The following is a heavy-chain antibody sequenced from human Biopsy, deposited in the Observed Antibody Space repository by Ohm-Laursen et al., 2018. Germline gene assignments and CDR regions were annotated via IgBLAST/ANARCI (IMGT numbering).Heavy chain of an antibody. CDR1: GGSMTGYE. V-gene: IGHV4-59*01. CDR2: IYYSGGT. D-gene: IGHD1-26*01. J-gene: IGHJ3*02. CDR3: ARVEAGTYDALDI. Sequence: TLSLTCHVSGGSMTGYEWSWIRLAPGKGLEWIGYIYYSGGTKYNPSLAGRVTFSVDMSKSQFSLKLYSVTAADTAVYYCARVEAGTYDALDIWGQGTLVAVSA.